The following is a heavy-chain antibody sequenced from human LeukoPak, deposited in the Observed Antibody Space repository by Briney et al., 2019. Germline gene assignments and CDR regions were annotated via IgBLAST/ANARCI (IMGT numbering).Heavy chain of an antibody. V-gene: IGHV2-5*01. CDR2: IYWNDDK. CDR3: AHYYDFWSGPDY. J-gene: IGHJ4*02. Sequence: SGPTLVNPTQTLTLTCTFSGFSLRTRGVGVGWIRQPPGKALEWLSLIYWNDDKRYSPSLKSRLTITKDTSKNQVVLTMTNMDPVDTATYYCAHYYDFWSGPDYWGQGTLVTVSS. D-gene: IGHD3-3*01. CDR1: GFSLRTRGVG.